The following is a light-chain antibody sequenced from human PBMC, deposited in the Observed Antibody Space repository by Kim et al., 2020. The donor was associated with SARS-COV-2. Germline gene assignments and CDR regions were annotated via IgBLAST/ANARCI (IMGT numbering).Light chain of an antibody. CDR2: QES. CDR3: PAWDSSTVV. J-gene: IGLJ2*01. Sequence: SVFPGRTGSITCSGDKLGDKYACLYQQKPGQTPVLVIYQESKPASWIPVRFSGSNSGNTATLTISGAQAMDEADYYCPAWDSSTVVFGGGTQLTVL. V-gene: IGLV3-1*01. CDR1: KLGDKY.